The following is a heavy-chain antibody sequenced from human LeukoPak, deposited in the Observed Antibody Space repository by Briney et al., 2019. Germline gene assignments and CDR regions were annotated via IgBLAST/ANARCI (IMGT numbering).Heavy chain of an antibody. D-gene: IGHD3-10*01. Sequence: ASVKVSCKASGYTFTSYGISWVRQAPGQGLEWMGWMNPNSGNTGYAQKFQGRVTMTRNTSISTAYMELSSLRSEDTAVYYCARAPKGSGSYLLNYYYYYMDVWGKGTTVTISS. J-gene: IGHJ6*03. V-gene: IGHV1-8*02. CDR2: MNPNSGNT. CDR1: GYTFTSYG. CDR3: ARAPKGSGSYLLNYYYYYMDV.